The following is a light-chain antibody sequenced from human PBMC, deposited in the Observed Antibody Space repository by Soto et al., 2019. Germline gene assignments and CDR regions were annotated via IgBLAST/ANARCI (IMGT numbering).Light chain of an antibody. J-gene: IGLJ2*01. CDR3: SSYTSISTLV. CDR1: SSDVGGYNY. V-gene: IGLV2-14*01. CDR2: DVS. Sequence: QSALTQPASVSGSPGQSITISCTGTSSDVGGYNYVSWYQQHPGKAPKLMIYDVSNRPSGGSNRFSGSKSGNTASLTISGLQAEYEAGYYCSSYTSISTLVFGGGTKLTVL.